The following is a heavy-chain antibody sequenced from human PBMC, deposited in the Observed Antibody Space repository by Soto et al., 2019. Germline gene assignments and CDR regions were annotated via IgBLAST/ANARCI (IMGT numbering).Heavy chain of an antibody. CDR3: ARDEQWLVPRAEYFQH. CDR2: IIPILGIA. V-gene: IGHV1-69*08. J-gene: IGHJ1*01. D-gene: IGHD6-19*01. CDR1: GGTFSSYT. Sequence: QVQLVQSGAEVKKPGSSVKVSCKASGGTFSSYTISWVRQAPGQGLEWMGRIIPILGIANYAQKFQGRVTITADKSTSTAYMELSSLRSEDTAGYYCARDEQWLVPRAEYFQHWGQGTLVTVSS.